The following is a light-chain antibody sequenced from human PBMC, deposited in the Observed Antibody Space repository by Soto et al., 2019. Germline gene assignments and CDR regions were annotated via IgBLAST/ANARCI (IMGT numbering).Light chain of an antibody. CDR3: QQYNFYSRT. CDR2: KAS. J-gene: IGKJ1*01. V-gene: IGKV1-5*03. CDR1: QSISSW. Sequence: DIQMTQSPSTLSASVGETVTITCRASQSISSWLAWYQQKPGKAPKLLIYKASTLQSGVPSRFSGTGSGTEFALTISSLQPDDCATYYGQQYNFYSRTFGQGTKVEVK.